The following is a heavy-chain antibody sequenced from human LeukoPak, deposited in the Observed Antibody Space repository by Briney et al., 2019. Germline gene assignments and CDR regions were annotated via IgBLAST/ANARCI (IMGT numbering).Heavy chain of an antibody. Sequence: ASVKVSCKASGYAFTGYYMHWVRQAPGQGLEWMGWINPNSGGTNYAQKSQGRVTRTRDTSISTAYMELSRLRSDDTAVYYCARDLAAGYYGSGSLWGAFDIWGQGTMATVSS. CDR3: ARDLAAGYYGSGSLWGAFDI. J-gene: IGHJ3*02. CDR2: INPNSGGT. V-gene: IGHV1-2*02. CDR1: GYAFTGYY. D-gene: IGHD3-10*01.